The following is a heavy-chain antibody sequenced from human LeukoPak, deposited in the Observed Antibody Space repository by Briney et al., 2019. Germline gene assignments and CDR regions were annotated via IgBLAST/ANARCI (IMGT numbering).Heavy chain of an antibody. Sequence: ASVKVSCKASGYTFTSYYMHWVRQAPGQGLEWMGIINPSGGSASYAQKFQGRVTMTRDTSTSTVYMELSSLRSEDTAVYYCARDASREYYFDYWGQGTLVTVSS. CDR2: INPSGGSA. J-gene: IGHJ4*02. CDR3: ARDASREYYFDY. CDR1: GYTFTSYY. V-gene: IGHV1-46*01.